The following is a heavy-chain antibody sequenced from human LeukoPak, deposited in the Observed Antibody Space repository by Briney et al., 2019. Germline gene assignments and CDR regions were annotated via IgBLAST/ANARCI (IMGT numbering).Heavy chain of an antibody. CDR1: GFTFSSYS. Sequence: GGSLRLFCAASGFTFSSYSMNWVRQAPGKGLEWDSSISSSSSYIYYADSVKGRFTISRDNAKNSLYLQMNSLRAGDTAVYYCARVDYDSSGYYYNYYYYYMDVWGRGTTVTVSS. D-gene: IGHD3-22*01. V-gene: IGHV3-21*01. CDR2: ISSSSSYI. CDR3: ARVDYDSSGYYYNYYYYYMDV. J-gene: IGHJ6*03.